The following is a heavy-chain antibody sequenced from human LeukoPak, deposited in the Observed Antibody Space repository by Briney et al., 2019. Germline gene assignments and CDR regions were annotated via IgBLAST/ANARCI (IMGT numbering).Heavy chain of an antibody. CDR2: ISHSGST. CDR1: GGSFSGYY. CDR3: ARGQLRYSSGWEYVEYFQH. J-gene: IGHJ1*01. V-gene: IGHV4-34*01. D-gene: IGHD6-19*01. Sequence: PSETLSLTCALYGGSFSGYYWSWIRQPPGKGLEWIGEISHSGSTNYNPSLKSRVTISVDTSKNQFSLKLSSVTAADTAMYYCARGQLRYSSGWEYVEYFQHWGQGTLVTVSS.